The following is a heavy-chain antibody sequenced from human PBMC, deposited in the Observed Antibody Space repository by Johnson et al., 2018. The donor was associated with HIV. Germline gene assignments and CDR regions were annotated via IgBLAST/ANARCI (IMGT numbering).Heavy chain of an antibody. CDR2: MSYDGREK. CDR3: ARDLVTHWLNDAFAI. D-gene: IGHD3-9*01. V-gene: IGHV3-30*04. Sequence: QVQLVESGGGVVQPGRSLRLSCAASGFKFSDFAMHWVRQIPDKGLEWVAVMSYDGREKYYTDSVKGRFTISRDNSKNTLYLEMNSPRSEDTAVYFCARDLVTHWLNDAFAIWGQGTTVIVSS. J-gene: IGHJ3*02. CDR1: GFKFSDFA.